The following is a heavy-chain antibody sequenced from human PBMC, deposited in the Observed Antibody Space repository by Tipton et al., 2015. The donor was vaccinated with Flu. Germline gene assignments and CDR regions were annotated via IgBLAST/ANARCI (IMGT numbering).Heavy chain of an antibody. CDR3: ARGRGIAAAGPCDY. CDR2: IYYSGST. Sequence: LVQSSETLSLTCTVSGGSISSYYWSWIRQPPGKGLEWIGYIYYSGSTNYNPSLKSRVTISVDTSKNQFSLKLSSVTAADTAVYYCARGRGIAAAGPCDYWGQGTLVTVSS. V-gene: IGHV4-59*01. D-gene: IGHD6-13*01. CDR1: GGSISSYY. J-gene: IGHJ4*02.